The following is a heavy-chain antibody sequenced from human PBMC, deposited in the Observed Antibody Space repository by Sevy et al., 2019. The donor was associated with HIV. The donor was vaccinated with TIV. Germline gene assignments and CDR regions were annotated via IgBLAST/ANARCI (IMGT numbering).Heavy chain of an antibody. J-gene: IGHJ6*02. CDR2: IYTSGST. V-gene: IGHV4-61*02. CDR3: ARDHIPFYGENYYYGMDV. Sequence: SETLSLTCTVSGGSISSGSYYWSWIRQPAGKGLEWIGRIYTSGSTNYHPSLKSRVTMSVDTSKNQFSLKLSSVTAADTAVYYCARDHIPFYGENYYYGMDVWGQGTTVTVSS. CDR1: GGSISSGSYY. D-gene: IGHD4-17*01.